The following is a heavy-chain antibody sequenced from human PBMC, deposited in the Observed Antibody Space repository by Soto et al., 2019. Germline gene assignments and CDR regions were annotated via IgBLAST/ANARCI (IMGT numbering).Heavy chain of an antibody. CDR2: ISAYYGNT. V-gene: IGHV1-18*01. CDR1: GYTFTSYG. CDR3: ARDRSIATVTTSLIPNWYFDL. J-gene: IGHJ2*01. D-gene: IGHD4-17*01. Sequence: QVPLVQSGAEVKKPGASVKVSCKASGYTFTSYGISWVRQAPGQGLEWMGWISAYYGNTNYAQKLQGRVTMTTDTATSTAYMELRSLRSDDTAVYYCARDRSIATVTTSLIPNWYFDLWGRGTLVTVSS.